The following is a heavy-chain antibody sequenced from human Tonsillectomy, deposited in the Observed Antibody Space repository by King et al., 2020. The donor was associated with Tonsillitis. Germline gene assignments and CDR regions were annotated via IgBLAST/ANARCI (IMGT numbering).Heavy chain of an antibody. D-gene: IGHD2-15*01. CDR1: GDSVSSISGA. Sequence: VQLQQSGPGLVKPSQTLSLTCAISGDSVSSISGAWNWIRQSPSRGLEWLGRTYYRSRWYNDYAVSVRSRITINPDTSKNQFSLQLKSVIPEDTAVYYCARDPYSCSGGSCYLGRWFDPWGQGTLVTVSS. CDR3: ARDPYSCSGGSCYLGRWFDP. V-gene: IGHV6-1*01. CDR2: TYYRSRWYN. J-gene: IGHJ5*02.